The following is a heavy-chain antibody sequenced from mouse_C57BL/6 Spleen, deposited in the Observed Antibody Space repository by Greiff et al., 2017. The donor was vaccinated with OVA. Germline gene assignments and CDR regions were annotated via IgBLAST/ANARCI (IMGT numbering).Heavy chain of an antibody. J-gene: IGHJ1*03. D-gene: IGHD1-1*01. CDR2: INYDGSST. CDR3: AREVSSSHWYFDV. V-gene: IGHV5-16*01. CDR1: GFTFSDYY. Sequence: EVKLVESEGGLVQPGSSMKLSCTASGFTFSDYYMAWVRQVPEKGLEWVANINYDGSSTYYLDSLKSRFIISRDNAKNILYLQMSSLKSEDTATYYCAREVSSSHWYFDVWGTGTTVTVSS.